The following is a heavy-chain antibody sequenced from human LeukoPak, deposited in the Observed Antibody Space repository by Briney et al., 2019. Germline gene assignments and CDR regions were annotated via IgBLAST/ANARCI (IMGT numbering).Heavy chain of an antibody. D-gene: IGHD3-22*01. J-gene: IGHJ4*02. CDR2: ISGSGGST. CDR3: AKEMGITMIVVVPTAADY. Sequence: GGSLRLSCAASGFTFSSYAMSWVRQAPGKGLEWVSAISGSGGSTYYADSVKGRFTISRDNSKNTLYLQMNSLRAEDTAVYYCAKEMGITMIVVVPTAADYWGQGTLVTVSS. V-gene: IGHV3-23*01. CDR1: GFTFSSYA.